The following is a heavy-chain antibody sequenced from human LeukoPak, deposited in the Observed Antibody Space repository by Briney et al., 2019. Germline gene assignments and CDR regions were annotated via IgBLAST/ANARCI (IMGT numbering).Heavy chain of an antibody. CDR2: ISAYNGNT. Sequence: ASVKVSCKASGYTFTSYGINLVRQAPGQGLEWMGWISAYNGNTNYAQKLQGRVTMTTDTSTSTAYMELRSLRSDDTAVYYCARDLALRYFDWLPSDSYFDYWGQGTLVTVSS. D-gene: IGHD3-9*01. CDR1: GYTFTSYG. V-gene: IGHV1-18*01. CDR3: ARDLALRYFDWLPSDSYFDY. J-gene: IGHJ4*02.